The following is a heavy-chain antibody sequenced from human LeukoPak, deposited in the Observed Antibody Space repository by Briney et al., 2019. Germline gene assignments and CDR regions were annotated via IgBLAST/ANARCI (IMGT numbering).Heavy chain of an antibody. D-gene: IGHD4-11*01. Sequence: GGSLRLSCAASGFTVSSNYMSRVRQAPGKGLEWVSVIYSTNTTYYADSVKGRFTLFRDNSKNTLYLQMNSLRAEDTAIYYCANDPNVDYIGAFDDWGQGTMVTVSS. CDR2: IYSTNTT. CDR1: GFTVSSNY. J-gene: IGHJ3*01. CDR3: ANDPNVDYIGAFDD. V-gene: IGHV3-53*01.